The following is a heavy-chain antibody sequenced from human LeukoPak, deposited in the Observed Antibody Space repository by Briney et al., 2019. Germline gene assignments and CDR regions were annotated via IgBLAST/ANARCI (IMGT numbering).Heavy chain of an antibody. J-gene: IGHJ3*02. CDR3: GRDRSGTIDAFDI. V-gene: IGHV3-33*08. CDR2: IWYDGTNK. CDR1: GFTFSIYS. Sequence: GGSLRLSCVASGFTFSIYSTNWVRQAPGKGLEWVAVIWYDGTNKYYADSVKGRFTISRDNSKNTLYLQMNSLRAEDMAVYYCGRDRSGTIDAFDIWGQGTVVTVSS. D-gene: IGHD1-1*01.